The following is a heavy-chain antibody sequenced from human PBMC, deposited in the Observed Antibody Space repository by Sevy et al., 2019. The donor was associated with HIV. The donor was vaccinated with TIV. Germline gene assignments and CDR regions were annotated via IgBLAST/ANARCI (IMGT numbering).Heavy chain of an antibody. D-gene: IGHD2-15*01. J-gene: IGHJ6*02. CDR2: IKRDGSEK. CDR1: GFTFSNYW. Sequence: GGSLRLSCAASGFTFSNYWMTWVRQAPGKGLEWVATIKRDGSEKYYLASVKGRFTISRDNTKKSLYLQMNSLKDEDTAVYYCASDCNSAGCFWGLDVWGQGTPVTVSS. V-gene: IGHV3-7*03. CDR3: ASDCNSAGCFWGLDV.